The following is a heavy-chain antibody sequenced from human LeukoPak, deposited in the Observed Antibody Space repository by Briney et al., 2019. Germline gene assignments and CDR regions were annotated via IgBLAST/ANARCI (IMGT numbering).Heavy chain of an antibody. D-gene: IGHD2-2*01. CDR2: IIPIFGTA. Sequence: ASVKVSCKASGGTFSSYAISWVRQAPGQGLEWMGGIIPIFGTANYAQKFQGRVTITTDESTSTAYMELSSLRSEDTAVYYCATRLGDRYCSSTSCPTLMDVWGKGTTVTVSS. V-gene: IGHV1-69*05. J-gene: IGHJ6*04. CDR3: ATRLGDRYCSSTSCPTLMDV. CDR1: GGTFSSYA.